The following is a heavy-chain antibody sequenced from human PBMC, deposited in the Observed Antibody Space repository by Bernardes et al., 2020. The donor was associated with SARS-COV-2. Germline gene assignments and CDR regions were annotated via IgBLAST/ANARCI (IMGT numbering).Heavy chain of an antibody. J-gene: IGHJ6*02. CDR3: TRGIWRLRGVVDALDV. CDR2: ARHRVNSYTI. CDR1: GFTFSDPY. V-gene: IGHV3-72*01. D-gene: IGHD3-10*01. Sequence: GGSLCLSCAPSGFTFSDPYMDWVRQAPGKGLEWVGRARHRVNSYTIEYAASVKGRFIISRDDSKSSLYLQMNSLKTEDAAVYYCTRGIWRLRGVVDALDVWGQGTTVTVSS.